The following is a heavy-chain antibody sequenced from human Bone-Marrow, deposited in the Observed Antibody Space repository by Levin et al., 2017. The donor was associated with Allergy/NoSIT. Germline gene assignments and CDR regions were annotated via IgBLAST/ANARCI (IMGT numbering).Heavy chain of an antibody. CDR1: GGSISSGDYY. CDR3: ARGYCSGGSCYQGDWFDP. V-gene: IGHV4-30-4*01. CDR2: IYYSGST. D-gene: IGHD2-15*01. Sequence: SQTLSLTCTVSGGSISSGDYYWSWIRQPPGKGLEWIGYIYYSGSTYYNPSLKSRVTISVDTSKNQFSLKLSSVTAADTAVYYCARGYCSGGSCYQGDWFDPWGQGTLVTVSS. J-gene: IGHJ5*02.